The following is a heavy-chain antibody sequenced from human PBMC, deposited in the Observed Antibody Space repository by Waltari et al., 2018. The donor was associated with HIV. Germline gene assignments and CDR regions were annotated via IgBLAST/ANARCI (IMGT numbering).Heavy chain of an antibody. V-gene: IGHV3-30*02. CDR1: GFTFSSYG. CDR3: ANGAEWDYYGMDV. CDR2: IRDDGSNK. Sequence: QVQLVESGGGVVQPGGSLRLSCAASGFTFSSYGMHWVRQAPGKGLEWVAFIRDDGSNKYYEDSVKGRFTISRDNSKNTLYLQMNSRRAEDTAVYYCANGAEWDYYGMDVWGQGTTVTVSS. D-gene: IGHD3-3*01. J-gene: IGHJ6*02.